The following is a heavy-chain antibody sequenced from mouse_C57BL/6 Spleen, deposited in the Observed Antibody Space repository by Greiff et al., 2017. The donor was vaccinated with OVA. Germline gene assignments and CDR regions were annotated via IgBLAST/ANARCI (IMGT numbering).Heavy chain of an antibody. D-gene: IGHD4-1*02. J-gene: IGHJ2*01. CDR3: ASNWDYFDY. CDR2: IYPRSGNT. CDR1: GYTFTSYG. Sequence: QVQLKQSGAELARPGASVKLSCKASGYTFTSYGISWVKQRTGQGLEWIGEIYPRSGNTYYNEKFKGKATLTADKSSSTAYMELRSLTSEDSAVYFCASNWDYFDYWGQGTTLTVSS. V-gene: IGHV1-81*01.